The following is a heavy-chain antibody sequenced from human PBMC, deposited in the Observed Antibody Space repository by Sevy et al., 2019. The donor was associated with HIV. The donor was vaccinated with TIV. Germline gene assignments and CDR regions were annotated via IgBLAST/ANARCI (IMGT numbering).Heavy chain of an antibody. V-gene: IGHV3-23*01. Sequence: GGSLRLSCAASGFTFSSYAMSWVRQAPGKGLEWVSAISGSGGSTYYADSVKGRFTISRDNSKNTLYPQMNSLRAEDTAVYYCAKGDYVFPKPYYMDVWGKGTTVTVSS. D-gene: IGHD4-17*01. CDR3: AKGDYVFPKPYYMDV. CDR1: GFTFSSYA. J-gene: IGHJ6*03. CDR2: ISGSGGST.